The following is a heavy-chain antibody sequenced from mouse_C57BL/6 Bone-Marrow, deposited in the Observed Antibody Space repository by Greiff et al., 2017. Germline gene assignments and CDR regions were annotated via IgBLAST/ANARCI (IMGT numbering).Heavy chain of an antibody. J-gene: IGHJ2*01. V-gene: IGHV6-3*01. CDR3: TNWNGGDY. D-gene: IGHD4-1*01. Sequence: EVQLQESGGGLVQPGGSMKLSCVASGFTFSNYWMNWVRQTPEKGLEWVARIRLKSDNYATHYAGSGKGRFTISRDDSKSSVYLQMNNLRAEDTEMYSCTNWNGGDYWGQGTTLTDSS. CDR1: GFTFSNYW. CDR2: IRLKSDNYAT.